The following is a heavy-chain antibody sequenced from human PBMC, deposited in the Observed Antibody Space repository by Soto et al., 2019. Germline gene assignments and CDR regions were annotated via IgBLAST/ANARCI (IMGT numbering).Heavy chain of an antibody. V-gene: IGHV3-11*03. CDR2: ISTNSDT. J-gene: IGHJ6*02. CDR3: ARGHYSMDV. Sequence: QVQLTQSGGGLVKPGGSLRLFCAASGFTFSDYYMTWLRQTPVKGLDWVSYISTNSDTYYAESLRGRFTIYRDNARNSVYLQMNSLRVEDSAMYYCARGHYSMDVWGQGTTVTVS. CDR1: GFTFSDYY.